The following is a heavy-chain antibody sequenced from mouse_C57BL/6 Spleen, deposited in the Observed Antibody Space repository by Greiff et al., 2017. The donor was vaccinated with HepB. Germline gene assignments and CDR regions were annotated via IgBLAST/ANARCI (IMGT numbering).Heavy chain of an antibody. CDR2: INYDGSST. CDR3: AREATVGEPYWYFDV. V-gene: IGHV5-16*01. CDR1: GFTFSDYY. J-gene: IGHJ1*03. D-gene: IGHD1-1*01. Sequence: EVMLVESEGGLVQPGSSMKLSCTASGFTFSDYYMAWVRQVPEKGLEWVANINYDGSSTYYLDSLKSRFIISRDNAKNILYLQMSSLKSEDTATYYCAREATVGEPYWYFDVWGTGTTVTVSS.